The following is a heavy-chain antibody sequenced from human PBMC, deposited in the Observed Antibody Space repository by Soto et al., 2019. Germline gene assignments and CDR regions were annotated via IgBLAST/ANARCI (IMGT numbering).Heavy chain of an antibody. CDR2: IFSNDEK. CDR3: ARDVGIRDYYCYGMDV. D-gene: IGHD3-10*01. Sequence: QVTLKESGPVLVKPTETLTLTCTVSGFSLSTARMGVSWIRQPPGKALEWLAHIFSNDEKSYSTSLKSRPTISKDTSKSQVVLTMTNMDPVDTATYYCARDVGIRDYYCYGMDVWGQGTTVTVSS. J-gene: IGHJ6*02. V-gene: IGHV2-26*01. CDR1: GFSLSTARMG.